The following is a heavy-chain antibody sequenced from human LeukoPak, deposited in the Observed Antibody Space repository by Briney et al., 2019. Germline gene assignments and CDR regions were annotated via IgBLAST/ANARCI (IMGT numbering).Heavy chain of an antibody. J-gene: IGHJ4*02. CDR2: IYYSGST. CDR1: GGSISSYY. D-gene: IGHD3-10*01. CDR3: ARAEYYFDY. Sequence: RSSETLSLTCIVSGGSISSYYWSWIRQPPGKGLEWIGYIYYSGSTNYNPSLKSRVTISVDTSKNQFSLKLSSVTAADTAVYYCARAEYYFDYWGQGTLVTVSS. V-gene: IGHV4-59*01.